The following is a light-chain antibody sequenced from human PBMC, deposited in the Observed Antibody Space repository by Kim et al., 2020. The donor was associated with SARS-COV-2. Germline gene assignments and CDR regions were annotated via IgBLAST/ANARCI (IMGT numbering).Light chain of an antibody. J-gene: IGLJ2*01. CDR3: QTWDSITVV. CDR1: KFGEKY. Sequence: SGAPGQTSSITCSGDKFGEKYACWYQQKPGQSPVLVIYQDTKRPSGIPERFSGSNSGNTATLTISGTQAMDEADYYCQTWDSITVVFGGGTQLTVL. CDR2: QDT. V-gene: IGLV3-1*01.